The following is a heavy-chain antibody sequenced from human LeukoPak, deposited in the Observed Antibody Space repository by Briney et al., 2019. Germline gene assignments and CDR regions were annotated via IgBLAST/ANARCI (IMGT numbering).Heavy chain of an antibody. J-gene: IGHJ4*02. CDR2: MNPNSGNT. CDR1: GYTFTSYD. V-gene: IGHV1-8*01. CDR3: ARGDWRMATIAY. Sequence: ASVKVSCKASGYTFTSYDINWVRQATGQGLEWMGWMNPNSGNTGYAQKFQGRVTMTRNTSISTAYMELSSLRSEDTAVYYCARGDWRMATIAYWGQGTLVTISS. D-gene: IGHD5-24*01.